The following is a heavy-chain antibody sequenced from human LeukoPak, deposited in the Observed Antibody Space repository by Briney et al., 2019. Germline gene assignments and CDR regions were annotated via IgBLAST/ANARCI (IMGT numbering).Heavy chain of an antibody. CDR2: IKRIIDGGTT. V-gene: IGHV3-15*01. CDR1: EFNFDNTW. Sequence: GGSLRLSCAASEFNFDNTWMNWVRQAPGKGLEWLGLIKRIIDGGTTDYAAPVEGRFTISIDDSKNTVYLQMSSLKSEDTAVYYCTGQGSHGELLYWGQGILVTVSS. D-gene: IGHD4-17*01. J-gene: IGHJ4*02. CDR3: TGQGSHGELLY.